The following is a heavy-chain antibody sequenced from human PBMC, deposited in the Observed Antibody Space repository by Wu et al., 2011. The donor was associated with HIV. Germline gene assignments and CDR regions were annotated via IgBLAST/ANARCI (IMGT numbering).Heavy chain of an antibody. Sequence: QVQLVQSGAEVKKPGASVKVSCKASGYTFTDYYMHWVRQAPGQGLEWMGWMNPNSGNTGYAQKFQGRVTMTRNTSISTAYMELSSLRSEDTAVYFCARGGYSSSLFDPWGQGTLVTVSS. CDR1: GYTFTDYY. V-gene: IGHV1-8*02. CDR2: MNPNSGNT. CDR3: ARGGYSSSLFDP. D-gene: IGHD6-6*01. J-gene: IGHJ5*02.